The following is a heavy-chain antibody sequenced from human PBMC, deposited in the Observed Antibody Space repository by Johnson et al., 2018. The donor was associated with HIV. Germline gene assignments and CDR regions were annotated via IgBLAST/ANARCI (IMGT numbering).Heavy chain of an antibody. Sequence: VQLVESGGGLVQPGGSLRLACAASGFTFSSYWMHWVRQAPGKGLVWVSRINSDGSNTNYADAVKGRFTISRANAKNTLYLQMNSLRVEDTAVYYCARECQYYYDSSGCTYDAFDIWGQGTMVTVSS. CDR2: INSDGSNT. J-gene: IGHJ3*02. V-gene: IGHV3-74*01. CDR3: ARECQYYYDSSGCTYDAFDI. CDR1: GFTFSSYW. D-gene: IGHD3-22*01.